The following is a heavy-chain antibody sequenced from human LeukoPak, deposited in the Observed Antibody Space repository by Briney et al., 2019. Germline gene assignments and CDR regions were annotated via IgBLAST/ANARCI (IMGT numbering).Heavy chain of an antibody. CDR1: GFTFTTYA. CDR2: ISGSGGGT. D-gene: IGHD3-22*01. Sequence: GGSLRLSCAASGFTFTTYAMSWVRQAPGKGLEWVSTISGSGGGTYYADSVKGRFTISRDNSKNTLYLQMNSLRADDTALYYCARLDITMIKRAPKGRGAFDIWGQGTMVTVSS. J-gene: IGHJ3*02. CDR3: ARLDITMIKRAPKGRGAFDI. V-gene: IGHV3-23*01.